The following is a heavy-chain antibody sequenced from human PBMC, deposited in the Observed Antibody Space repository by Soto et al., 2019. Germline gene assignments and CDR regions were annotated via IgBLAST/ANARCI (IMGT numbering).Heavy chain of an antibody. CDR2: IYYSGST. Sequence: SETLSLTCTVSGGSISSGDYYWSWIRQPPGKGLEWIGYIYYSGSTYYNPSLKSRVAISVDTSKNQFSLRLSSVTAADTAVYYCARVLGYCSGGSCYSVRFDPWGQGTLVTVSS. V-gene: IGHV4-30-4*01. CDR1: GGSISSGDYY. D-gene: IGHD2-15*01. J-gene: IGHJ5*02. CDR3: ARVLGYCSGGSCYSVRFDP.